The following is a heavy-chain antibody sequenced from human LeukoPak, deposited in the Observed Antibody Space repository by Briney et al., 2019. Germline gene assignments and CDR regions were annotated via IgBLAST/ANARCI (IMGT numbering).Heavy chain of an antibody. J-gene: IGHJ4*02. CDR1: GFTFSNYY. CDR3: ARPYSYGPYFDY. CDR2: ISSSGSTI. V-gene: IGHV3-11*01. D-gene: IGHD5-18*01. Sequence: PGGSLRLSCAASGFTFSNYYMSWIRQAPGKGLEWVSYISSSGSTIYYADSVKGRFTISRDNAKNSLYLQMNSLRAEDTAVYYCARPYSYGPYFDYWGQGTLVTVSS.